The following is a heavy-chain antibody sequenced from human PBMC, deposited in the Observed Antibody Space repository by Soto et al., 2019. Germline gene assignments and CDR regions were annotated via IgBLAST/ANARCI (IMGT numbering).Heavy chain of an antibody. CDR3: AREMGGGEPESGYDY. V-gene: IGHV3-11*06. D-gene: IGHD2-21*01. Sequence: GGSLRLSCAASGFTFSDYYMSWIRQAPGKGLEWVSYISSSSSYTNYADSVKGRFTISRDNAKNSLYLQMNSLRAEDTAVYYCAREMGGGEPESGYDYWGQGTLVTVSS. CDR2: ISSSSSYT. J-gene: IGHJ4*02. CDR1: GFTFSDYY.